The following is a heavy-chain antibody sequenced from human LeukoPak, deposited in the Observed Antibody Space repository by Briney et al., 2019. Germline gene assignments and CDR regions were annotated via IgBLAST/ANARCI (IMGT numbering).Heavy chain of an antibody. V-gene: IGHV1-2*06. D-gene: IGHD3-10*01. Sequence: GASVKVSCKASGYTFTGYYMHWVRQAPGRGLEWMGRINPNSGGTNYAQKFQGRVTMTRDTSISTAYMELSRLRSDDTAVYYCARDGREFGESPNLDYWGQGTLVTVSS. J-gene: IGHJ4*02. CDR1: GYTFTGYY. CDR3: ARDGREFGESPNLDY. CDR2: INPNSGGT.